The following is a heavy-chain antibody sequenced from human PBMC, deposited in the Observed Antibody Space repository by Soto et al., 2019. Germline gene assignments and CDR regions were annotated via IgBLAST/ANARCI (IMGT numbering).Heavy chain of an antibody. Sequence: QVQLVESGGGVVQPGRSLRLSCAASGFTFSSYAMHWVRQAPGKGLEWVAVISYDGSNKYYADSVKGRFTISRDNSKNTLYLQMNSLRAEDTAVYYCARVSVACISTSCYAEDYYGMDVWGQGTTVTVSS. CDR3: ARVSVACISTSCYAEDYYGMDV. CDR1: GFTFSSYA. CDR2: ISYDGSNK. J-gene: IGHJ6*02. D-gene: IGHD2-2*01. V-gene: IGHV3-30-3*01.